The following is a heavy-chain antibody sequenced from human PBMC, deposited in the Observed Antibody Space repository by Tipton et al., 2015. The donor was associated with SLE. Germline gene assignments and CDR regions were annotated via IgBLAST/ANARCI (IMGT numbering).Heavy chain of an antibody. CDR3: ARAPPAADAFDI. CDR2: INHSGST. CDR1: GYSISSGYY. Sequence: TLSLTCTVSGYSISSGYYWSWIRQPPGKGLEWIGEINHSGSTNYNPSLKSRVTISVDTSKNQFSLKLSSVTAADTAVYYCARAPPAADAFDIWGQGTMVTVSS. D-gene: IGHD2-2*01. J-gene: IGHJ3*02. V-gene: IGHV4-38-2*02.